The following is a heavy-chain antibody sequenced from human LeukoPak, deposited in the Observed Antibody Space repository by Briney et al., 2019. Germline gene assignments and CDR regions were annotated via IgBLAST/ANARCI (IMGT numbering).Heavy chain of an antibody. Sequence: KPGGSLRLSCAASGFTVSDYYSSWIRQAPGKGLEWVSYISSSISYTNYADSVKGRFTISRDNAKNSLYLQMNSLRAEATAVYYCARADMATNLDYWGQGTLVTVSS. J-gene: IGHJ4*02. V-gene: IGHV3-11*05. CDR1: GFTVSDYY. CDR2: ISSSISYT. CDR3: ARADMATNLDY. D-gene: IGHD5-24*01.